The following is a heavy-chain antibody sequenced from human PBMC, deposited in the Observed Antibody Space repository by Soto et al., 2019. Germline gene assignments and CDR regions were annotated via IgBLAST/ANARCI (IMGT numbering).Heavy chain of an antibody. D-gene: IGHD3-3*01. J-gene: IGHJ4*02. CDR3: ARDIFDFWSGYWSVADY. CDR1: GYTFNSYG. CDR2: ISAYNGNT. Sequence: QVQLVQSGAEVKKAGASVKVSCHASGYTFNSYGISWVRQAPGQGLEWMGWISAYNGNTHYSQKVQGRVSMTTDTSTNTAYMELRSLRSDDTAVYYCARDIFDFWSGYWSVADYWGQGTLVTVSS. V-gene: IGHV1-18*01.